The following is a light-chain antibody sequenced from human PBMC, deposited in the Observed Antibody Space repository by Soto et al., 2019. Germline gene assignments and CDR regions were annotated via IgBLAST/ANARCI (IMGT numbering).Light chain of an antibody. J-gene: IGKJ1*01. CDR1: QSVSSY. CDR3: QQSYSTPPKWT. V-gene: IGKV3-11*01. CDR2: DAS. Sequence: EIVLTQSPATLSLSPGERATLSCRASQSVSSYLAWYQQKPGQAPRLLIYDASNRATGIPARFSGSGSGTDFTLTISSLEPEDFATYYCQQSYSTPPKWTFGQGTKVEIK.